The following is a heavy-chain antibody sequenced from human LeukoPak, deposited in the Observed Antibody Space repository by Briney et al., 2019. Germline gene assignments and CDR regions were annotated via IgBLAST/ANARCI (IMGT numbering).Heavy chain of an antibody. CDR3: ARDRRSGWYGYFQH. CDR1: GYTFTSYG. Sequence: GASVKVSCKASGYTFTSYGISWVRQAPGQGLEWMGWISAYNGNTNYAQKLQGRVTMTTDTSTSTAYMELRSLRSGDTAVYYCARDRRSGWYGYFQHWGQGTLVTVSS. CDR2: ISAYNGNT. D-gene: IGHD6-19*01. J-gene: IGHJ1*01. V-gene: IGHV1-18*01.